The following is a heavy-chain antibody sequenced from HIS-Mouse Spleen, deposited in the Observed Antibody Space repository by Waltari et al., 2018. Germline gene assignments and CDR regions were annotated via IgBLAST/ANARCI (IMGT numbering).Heavy chain of an antibody. D-gene: IGHD5-12*01. CDR3: ARRYSGYDLGY. J-gene: IGHJ4*02. CDR1: GFTFSRYA. V-gene: IGHV3-30*04. CDR2: ISYDGSNK. Sequence: QVQLVESGGGVVQPGRSLRLSCAASGFTFSRYAMNWVRQAPGKGLEWVAVISYDGSNKYYADSVKGRFTISRDNSKNTLYLQMNSLRAEDTAVYYCARRYSGYDLGYWGQGTLVTVSS.